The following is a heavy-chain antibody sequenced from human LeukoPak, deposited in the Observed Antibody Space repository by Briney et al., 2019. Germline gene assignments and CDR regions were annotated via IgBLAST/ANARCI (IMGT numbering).Heavy chain of an antibody. V-gene: IGHV1-69*13. Sequence: GASVKVSCKASGYTFTSYGISWVRQAPGQGLEWMGGIIPIFGTANYAQKFQGRVTITADESTSTAYMELSSLRSEDTAVYYRANARYDFWSGYPRYYYYYGMDVWGQGTTVTVSS. J-gene: IGHJ6*02. CDR1: GYTFTSYG. CDR3: ANARYDFWSGYPRYYYYYGMDV. D-gene: IGHD3-3*01. CDR2: IIPIFGTA.